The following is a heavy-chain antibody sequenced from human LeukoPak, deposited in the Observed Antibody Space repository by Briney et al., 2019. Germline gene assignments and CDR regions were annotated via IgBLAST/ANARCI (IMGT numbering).Heavy chain of an antibody. CDR2: TYYSGST. CDR1: GGSISSYY. Sequence: SETLSLTCTVSGGSISSYYWSWIRQPPGKGLECVDYTYYSGSTNYNPSLKSRVTISVDTSKNKFSLKLSSVTAADTAVYYCARLSDSDSSGYYWGFEYWGQGTLVTVSS. V-gene: IGHV4-59*08. D-gene: IGHD3-22*01. J-gene: IGHJ4*02. CDR3: ARLSDSDSSGYYWGFEY.